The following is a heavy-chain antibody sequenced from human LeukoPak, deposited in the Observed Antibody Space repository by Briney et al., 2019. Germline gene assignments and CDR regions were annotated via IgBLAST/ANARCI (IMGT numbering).Heavy chain of an antibody. J-gene: IGHJ3*02. D-gene: IGHD1-1*01. Sequence: PGGSLRLSCAASGFTFSFYSMNWVRQAPGKGLEWVSSISSSGSYIYYADSVKGRFTISRDNARTSLYLQMNSLRAEDTAVYYCVRTKLQTGTPYDAFDIWGQGTMVTVSS. CDR1: GFTFSFYS. CDR2: ISSSGSYI. V-gene: IGHV3-21*01. CDR3: VRTKLQTGTPYDAFDI.